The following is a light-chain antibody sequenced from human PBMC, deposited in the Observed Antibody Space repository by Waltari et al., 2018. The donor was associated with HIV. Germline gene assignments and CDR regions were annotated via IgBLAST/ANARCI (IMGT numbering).Light chain of an antibody. CDR2: GAS. CDR1: QSVSSSY. J-gene: IGKJ1*01. CDR3: QQYGISLWT. V-gene: IGKV3-20*01. Sequence: ELVLTQSPGTLSLSPGERVTLSCRASQSVSSSYLAWYQQKPGQAPRLLIYGASSRATGIPDRFSGSGSGTDFTLTISRLEPEDFAVYYCQQYGISLWTFGQGTKVEIK.